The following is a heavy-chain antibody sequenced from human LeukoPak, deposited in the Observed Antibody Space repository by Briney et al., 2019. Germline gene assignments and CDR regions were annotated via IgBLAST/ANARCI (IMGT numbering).Heavy chain of an antibody. CDR2: INPNSGGT. Sequence: GASVKVSCKASGYTFTGYYMHWVRPAPGQGLEWVGWINPNSGGTNYAQKFQGRVTMTRDTSISTAYMELSRLRSDDTAVYYCARDNWDILTGYYRFRSDNWFDPWGQGTLVTVSS. J-gene: IGHJ5*02. D-gene: IGHD3-9*01. CDR1: GYTFTGYY. V-gene: IGHV1-2*02. CDR3: ARDNWDILTGYYRFRSDNWFDP.